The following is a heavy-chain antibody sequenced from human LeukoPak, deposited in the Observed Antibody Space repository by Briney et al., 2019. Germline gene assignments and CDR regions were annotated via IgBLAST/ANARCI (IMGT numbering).Heavy chain of an antibody. CDR2: IYYSGST. J-gene: IGHJ4*02. V-gene: IGHV4-59*12. CDR3: ARMAHCSGGSCYSGSRIHNDY. D-gene: IGHD2-15*01. Sequence: SETLSLTCTVSGGSINSYYWSWIRQPPGKGLEWIGYIYYSGSTYYNPSLKSRVTISVDTSKNQFSLKLSSVTAADTAVYYCARMAHCSGGSCYSGSRIHNDYWGQGTLVTVSS. CDR1: GGSINSYY.